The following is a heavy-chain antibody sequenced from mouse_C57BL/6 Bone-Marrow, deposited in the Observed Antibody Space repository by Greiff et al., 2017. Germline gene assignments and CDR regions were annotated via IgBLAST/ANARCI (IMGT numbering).Heavy chain of an antibody. D-gene: IGHD2-4*01. J-gene: IGHJ3*01. V-gene: IGHV1-55*01. Sequence: QVQLQQPGAELVKPGASVKMSCKASGYTFTSYWITWVKQRPGQGLEWIGDIYPGSGSTNYNEKLKSKATLTVDTSSSTAYMQLSSLTSEDSAVYYCASGGYDYGRGFAYWGQGTLVTVSA. CDR2: IYPGSGST. CDR3: ASGGYDYGRGFAY. CDR1: GYTFTSYW.